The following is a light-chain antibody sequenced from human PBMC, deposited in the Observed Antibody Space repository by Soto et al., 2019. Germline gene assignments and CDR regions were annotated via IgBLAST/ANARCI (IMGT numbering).Light chain of an antibody. CDR3: AAWDDRLRGLYV. CDR2: RNN. J-gene: IGLJ1*01. Sequence: QSVLTQPPSASGTPGQRVTISCSGSSSNMGSNYVYWYQQLPGTAPKLLIYRNNQRPSGVPDRFSGSKSGTSASLAISGLRSEDVADYYCAAWDDRLRGLYVFGIGTKVTVL. V-gene: IGLV1-47*01. CDR1: SSNMGSNY.